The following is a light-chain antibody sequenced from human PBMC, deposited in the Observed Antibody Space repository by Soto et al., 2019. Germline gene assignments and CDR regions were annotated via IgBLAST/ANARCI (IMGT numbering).Light chain of an antibody. V-gene: IGKV3-20*01. Sequence: EIVLTQSTGTLSLSPGERATLSCRASQSVNSDYLAWFQQKPGQAPRLLIYGASTRTTGIPDRFSGSGSGTDFTLTIGRLEPGDFAVYYCLHYGGSPLTFGQGTRLEI. CDR2: GAS. CDR3: LHYGGSPLT. CDR1: QSVNSDY. J-gene: IGKJ5*01.